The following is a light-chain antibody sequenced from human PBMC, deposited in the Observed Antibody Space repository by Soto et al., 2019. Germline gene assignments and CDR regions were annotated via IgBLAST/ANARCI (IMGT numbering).Light chain of an antibody. CDR2: GNV. Sequence: QSVLTQPPSVSGAPGQTVTISCTGSSSNLGTGYDVQWFRQVPGTAPKLLIFGNVNRPSGIPDRFSGSKSGTSASLAIAGLQAEDEADYYCQSFDTRLSGWVFGGGTQLTVL. CDR1: SSNLGTGYD. V-gene: IGLV1-40*01. CDR3: QSFDTRLSGWV. J-gene: IGLJ7*01.